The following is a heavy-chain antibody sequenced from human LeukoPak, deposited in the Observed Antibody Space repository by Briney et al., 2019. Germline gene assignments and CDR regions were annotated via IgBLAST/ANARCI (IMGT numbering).Heavy chain of an antibody. D-gene: IGHD2-2*01. CDR1: GGSFSGYY. CDR2: INHSGST. J-gene: IGHJ5*02. Sequence: RTSETLSLTCAVYGGSFSGYYWSWIRQPPGKGLEWIGEINHSGSTNYNPSLKSRVTISVDTSKNQFSLKLSSVTAADTAVYYCARIVVPAAIWWFDPWGRGTLVTVSS. V-gene: IGHV4-34*01. CDR3: ARIVVPAAIWWFDP.